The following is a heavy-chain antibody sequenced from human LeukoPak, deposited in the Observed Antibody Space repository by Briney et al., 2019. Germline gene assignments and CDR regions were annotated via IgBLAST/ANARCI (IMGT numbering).Heavy chain of an antibody. CDR3: ARGGLLAARSIDY. CDR1: GFTLNSYS. J-gene: IGHJ4*02. D-gene: IGHD6-6*01. Sequence: GGCLRLSCAAYGFTLNSYSMNWVRQAPGKGLGWVSSISSGKRYINYAESVKDRFTISRDNAKNSMYQQMNSLRAEGTAVYYCARGGLLAARSIDYWGQGTLVTVSS. CDR2: ISSGKRYI. V-gene: IGHV3-21*01.